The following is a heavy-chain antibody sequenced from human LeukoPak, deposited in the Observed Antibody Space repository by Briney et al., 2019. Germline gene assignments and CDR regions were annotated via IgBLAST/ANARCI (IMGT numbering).Heavy chain of an antibody. CDR1: GGTFISYA. CDR3: ARAFGMAEVVRGVIIDYYYYYMDV. CDR2: IIPIFGTA. D-gene: IGHD3-10*01. Sequence: SVKVSCKASGGTFISYAISWVRQAPGQGLEWMGGIIPIFGTANYAQKFQGRVTITADESTSTASMELSSLRSEDTAVYYCARAFGMAEVVRGVIIDYYYYYMDVWGKGTTVTISS. J-gene: IGHJ6*03. V-gene: IGHV1-69*13.